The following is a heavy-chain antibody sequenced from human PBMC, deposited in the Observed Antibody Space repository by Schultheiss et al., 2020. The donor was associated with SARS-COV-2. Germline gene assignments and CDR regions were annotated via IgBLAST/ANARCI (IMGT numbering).Heavy chain of an antibody. J-gene: IGHJ4*02. Sequence: GGSLRLSCAASGFTVSSNYMSWVRQAPGKGLEWVSVIYSGGSTYYADSVKGRFTISRDNSKNTLYLQMNSLRAEDTAVYYCARESNYGGNSQFDYWGQGTLVTVSS. CDR2: IYSGGST. D-gene: IGHD4-23*01. CDR1: GFTVSSNY. CDR3: ARESNYGGNSQFDY. V-gene: IGHV3-66*01.